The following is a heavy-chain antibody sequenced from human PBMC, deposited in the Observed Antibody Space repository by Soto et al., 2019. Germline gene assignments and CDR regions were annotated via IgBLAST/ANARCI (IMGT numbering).Heavy chain of an antibody. CDR3: ARVLASIPNWFDP. V-gene: IGHV4-30-4*01. D-gene: IGHD2-2*02. CDR2: IYYSGGT. CDR1: GGSVTSGNYY. Sequence: SETRSLTCTVSGGSVTSGNYYWSWIRQPPGKGLEWIGYIYYSGGTYYNPSLKSRVTISVDSSKNQFSLKLSSVTAADTALYYCARVLASIPNWFDPWGQGTLVTVS. J-gene: IGHJ5*02.